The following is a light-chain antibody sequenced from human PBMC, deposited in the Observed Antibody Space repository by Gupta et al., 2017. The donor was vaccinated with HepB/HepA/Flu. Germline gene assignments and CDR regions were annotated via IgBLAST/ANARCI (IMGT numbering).Light chain of an antibody. V-gene: IGLV2-14*01. CDR2: DVS. CDR1: SSDVGGYNY. Sequence: QSALTQPASVSGSPGQSLTISCTGTSSDVGGYNYVSWYQQHPGKAPKLLIYDVSYRPSGVSNRFSGSKSGNTASLTISGLQAEDESDYYCSSYTSSKTWVFGGGTKLTVL. CDR3: SSYTSSKTWV. J-gene: IGLJ3*02.